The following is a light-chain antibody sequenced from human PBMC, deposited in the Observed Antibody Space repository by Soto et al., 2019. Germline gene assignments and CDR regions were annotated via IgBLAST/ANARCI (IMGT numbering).Light chain of an antibody. V-gene: IGKV3-20*01. CDR1: QSVMSNY. Sequence: EVVLTQSPGSLSLSPGVRATLSCRASQSVMSNYLSWYQQKPGQPPRLLIYGASSRATGIPDRFSGSGSGTDFTLTISRLEPEDFAVYYCQQFGDSLTGTFDQGTKVDIK. CDR2: GAS. J-gene: IGKJ1*01. CDR3: QQFGDSLTGT.